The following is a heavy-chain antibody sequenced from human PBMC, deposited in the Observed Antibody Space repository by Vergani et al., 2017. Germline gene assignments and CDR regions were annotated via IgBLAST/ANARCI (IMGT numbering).Heavy chain of an antibody. V-gene: IGHV1-46*03. CDR2: INPSGGHT. J-gene: IGHJ4*02. CDR1: GYTFSNYY. CDR3: ARGDYGILTGYRY. Sequence: QVQVVQSGAEVKKSGASVKVSCKTSGYTFSNYYMHWARQAPGQGLEWMGIINPSGGHTNYARKFQGRVTMTRDTSTSTVYMELSSLRSEDTAIYYCARGDYGILTGYRYWGQGALVTVSA. D-gene: IGHD3-9*01.